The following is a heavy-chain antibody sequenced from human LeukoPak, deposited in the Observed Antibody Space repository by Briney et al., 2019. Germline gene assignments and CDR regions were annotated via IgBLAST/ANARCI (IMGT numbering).Heavy chain of an antibody. Sequence: SETLSLTCSVSGGSIGTYYWTWIRQPPGKGLGWIGYIYYTGSTNYSPSLKSRASMSVDTSKNQVSLKMTSVTAADTAVYYCARPSIPSAAASALDIWGQGTMVTVSS. D-gene: IGHD2-2*01. CDR3: ARPSIPSAAASALDI. V-gene: IGHV4-59*08. CDR2: IYYTGST. CDR1: GGSIGTYY. J-gene: IGHJ3*02.